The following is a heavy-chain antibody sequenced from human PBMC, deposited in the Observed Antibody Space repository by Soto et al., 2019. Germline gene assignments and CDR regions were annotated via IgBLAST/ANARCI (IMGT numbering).Heavy chain of an antibody. CDR1: GYSFTGYY. CDR3: ARGDYGTGGYPFPYFDY. J-gene: IGHJ4*02. CDR2: INPDSGAT. V-gene: IGHV1-2*02. D-gene: IGHD2-8*02. Sequence: HEHLVQSGAEVKRPGASLKVSCKASGYSFTGYYIHWVRQAPGQGLEWMGWINPDSGATNYAQNVQGRVTLTGDASISTASMDLTSLTSDDTAVYYCARGDYGTGGYPFPYFDYWGQGTLVIVSS.